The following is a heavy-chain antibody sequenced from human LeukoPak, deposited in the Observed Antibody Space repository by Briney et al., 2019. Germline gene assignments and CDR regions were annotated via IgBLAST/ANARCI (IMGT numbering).Heavy chain of an antibody. Sequence: SETLSLTCTVSGYSISSGYYWGWIRQPPGKGLEWIGSIYHSGSTYYNPSLKSRVTISVDTSKNQFSLKLSSVTAADTAMYYCARGLESSYYYMDVWGKGTTVTVSS. CDR2: IYHSGST. D-gene: IGHD1-1*01. V-gene: IGHV4-38-2*02. J-gene: IGHJ6*03. CDR3: ARGLESSYYYMDV. CDR1: GYSISSGYY.